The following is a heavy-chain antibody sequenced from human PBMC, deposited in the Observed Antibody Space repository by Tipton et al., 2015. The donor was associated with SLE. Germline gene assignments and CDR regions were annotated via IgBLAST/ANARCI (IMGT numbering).Heavy chain of an antibody. V-gene: IGHV4-39*07. CDR3: ARDNLGSSGAFYFDF. Sequence: TLSLTCTVSGGSISRSASYWAWIRQPPGKGLEWIGSIFYGGGTYYNPSLEGLVFISVDTSKNQFSLNLNSVTAADTAVFYCARDNLGSSGAFYFDFWCQGISVSVSS. CDR1: GGSISRSASY. CDR2: IFYGGGT. J-gene: IGHJ4*02. D-gene: IGHD1-26*01.